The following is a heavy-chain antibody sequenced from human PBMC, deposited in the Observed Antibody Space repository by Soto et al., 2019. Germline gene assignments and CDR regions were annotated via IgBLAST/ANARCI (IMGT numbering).Heavy chain of an antibody. CDR2: IYNSGST. Sequence: SDTLXLTCTVSGDSIRNQYWSWIRRPPGKGLEWIGYIYNSGSTKYNPSLKSRLTISVDTSKNQFSLKLTSVTAADTAVYYCARTLDYGHMDVWGKGTTVTVSS. CDR3: ARTLDYGHMDV. V-gene: IGHV4-59*11. D-gene: IGHD3-16*01. J-gene: IGHJ6*03. CDR1: GDSIRNQY.